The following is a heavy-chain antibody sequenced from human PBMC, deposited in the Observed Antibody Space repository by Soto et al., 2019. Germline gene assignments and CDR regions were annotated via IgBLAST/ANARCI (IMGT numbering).Heavy chain of an antibody. Sequence: GGTLRLSCVATPFNVRNNFMTWVRQAPGKGLDWVSAIYSDETGGSTYYADSVKGRFTISRDNSKNTLYLQMHSLRVEDTAVYYCTQGHTSTWRLHCGKGTLGTVSS. CDR1: PFNVRNNF. D-gene: IGHD6-25*01. CDR3: TQGHTSTWRLH. J-gene: IGHJ4*02. V-gene: IGHV3-53*01. CDR2: IYSDETGGST.